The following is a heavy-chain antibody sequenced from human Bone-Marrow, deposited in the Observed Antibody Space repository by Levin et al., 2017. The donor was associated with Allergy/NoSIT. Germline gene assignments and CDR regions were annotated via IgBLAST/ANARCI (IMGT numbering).Heavy chain of an antibody. Sequence: SQTLSLTCSVSGASMSTLAYYWTWIRQVPGQGLEWIGYIYHSGDTGYNPSLKSRSTLSLDTSKSQVSLSLPSVTAADSAVYFCARMGRLRESESWGRGTLVIVSS. D-gene: IGHD4-17*01. CDR1: GASMSTLAYY. CDR3: ARMGRLRESES. J-gene: IGHJ5*02. CDR2: IYHSGDT. V-gene: IGHV4-31*03.